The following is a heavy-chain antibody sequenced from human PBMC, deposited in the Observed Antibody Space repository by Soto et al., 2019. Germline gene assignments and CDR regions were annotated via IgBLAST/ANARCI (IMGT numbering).Heavy chain of an antibody. V-gene: IGHV3-30-3*01. CDR1: GFAFSEYA. CDR2: VSYDGSNK. CDR3: ARGAGPFDY. Sequence: QVQLVASGGGVVQPGRSLRLSCAASGFAFSEYAMQWVRQAPGKGLEWVAVVSYDGSNKYYVDSVKGRFTVSRDNSKNTLYLQMNSLRAEDTAVYYCARGAGPFDYWGQGALVTVSS. J-gene: IGHJ4*02. D-gene: IGHD6-19*01.